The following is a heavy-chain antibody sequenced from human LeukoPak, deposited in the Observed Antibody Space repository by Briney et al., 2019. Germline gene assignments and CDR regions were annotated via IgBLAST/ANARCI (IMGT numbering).Heavy chain of an antibody. Sequence: ASVKVSFKASGYTFSVYYIHWVRQGPGQGLEWMGGIIPIFGTANYAQKFQGRVTITADESTSTAYMELSSLRSEDTAVYYCARGERLRLGELSLLDWFDPWGQGTLVTVSS. CDR2: IIPIFGTA. V-gene: IGHV1-69*13. CDR1: GYTFSVYY. D-gene: IGHD3-16*02. J-gene: IGHJ5*02. CDR3: ARGERLRLGELSLLDWFDP.